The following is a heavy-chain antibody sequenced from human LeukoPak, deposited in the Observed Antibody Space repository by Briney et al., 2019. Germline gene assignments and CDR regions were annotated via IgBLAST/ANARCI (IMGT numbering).Heavy chain of an antibody. D-gene: IGHD2-2*01. CDR2: IYTSGST. V-gene: IGHV4-4*09. J-gene: IGHJ5*02. CDR1: GGSISSYY. CDR3: ARRGFTSSTSCQGHWFDP. Sequence: SETLSLTCTVSGGSISSYYWSWILQPPGKGLEWIGYIYTSGSTNYNPSLKSRVTISVDTSKNQFSLKLSSVTAAATAVYYCARRGFTSSTSCQGHWFDPWGQGTLVTVSS.